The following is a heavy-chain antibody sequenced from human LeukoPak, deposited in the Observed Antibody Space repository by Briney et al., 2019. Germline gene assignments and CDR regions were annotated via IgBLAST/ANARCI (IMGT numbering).Heavy chain of an antibody. J-gene: IGHJ4*02. Sequence: SGGSLRLSCAASGFTFDDYAMHWVRQAPGKGLEWVSGISWNSGSIGYADSVKGRFTISRDSAKNSLYLQMNSLRAEDMALYYCAKGMRQWLDYWGQGTLVTVSS. CDR2: ISWNSGSI. V-gene: IGHV3-9*03. D-gene: IGHD6-19*01. CDR1: GFTFDDYA. CDR3: AKGMRQWLDY.